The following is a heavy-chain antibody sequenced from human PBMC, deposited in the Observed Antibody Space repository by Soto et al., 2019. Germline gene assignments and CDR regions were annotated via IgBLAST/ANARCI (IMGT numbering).Heavy chain of an antibody. CDR2: ISGSSNYI. D-gene: IGHD1-7*01. Sequence: GGSLRRSFAASGFTFNTYSMNWVRQAPGKVLEWVSCISGSSNYIHYADSGKGRFTISRDNAKNSLYLQLNSLRAEDTAVYYCVRATNYIYLYDAFDIWGQGTMVNVSS. CDR1: GFTFNTYS. J-gene: IGHJ3*02. V-gene: IGHV3-21*01. CDR3: VRATNYIYLYDAFDI.